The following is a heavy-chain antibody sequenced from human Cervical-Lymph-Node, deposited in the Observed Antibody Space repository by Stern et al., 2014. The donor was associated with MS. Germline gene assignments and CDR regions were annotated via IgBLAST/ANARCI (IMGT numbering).Heavy chain of an antibody. CDR1: GFTFSDYH. CDR3: VRASDPLFEY. D-gene: IGHD2-21*02. V-gene: IGHV3-11*01. J-gene: IGHJ4*02. Sequence: MQMVESGGGSVKPGGSLRLSCAVSGFTFSDYHMHWIRQAPGKGLEWISYISTTGKTIYYADSVKGLFTISRDNAKNSLYLQMNSLRVEDTAVYYCVRASDPLFEYWGQGTLVTVSS. CDR2: ISTTGKTI.